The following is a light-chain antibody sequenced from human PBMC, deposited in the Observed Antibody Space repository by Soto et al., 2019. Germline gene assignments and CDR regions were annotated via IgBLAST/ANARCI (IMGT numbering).Light chain of an antibody. CDR1: SSNVGVNF. J-gene: IGLJ3*02. CDR2: RNN. CDR3: VVWDDSLRGWV. Sequence: QSVLTQPPSASGTPGQRVTISCSGSSSNVGVNFVYWHQQIPGTAPKLLIYRNNQRPSGVPDRFSGSKSGTSASLAISGLRTEDEADYHCVVWDDSLRGWVFGGGTKLIVL. V-gene: IGLV1-47*01.